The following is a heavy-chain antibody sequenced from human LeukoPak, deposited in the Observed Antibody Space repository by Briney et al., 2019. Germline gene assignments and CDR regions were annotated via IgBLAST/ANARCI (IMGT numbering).Heavy chain of an antibody. CDR1: GYTFTGYY. CDR3: ATYYYDSSGYVFGY. J-gene: IGHJ4*02. Sequence: GASVKVPCKASGYTFTGYYMHWVRQAPGQGLEWMGWINPNSGGTNYAQKFQGRVTMTRDTSISTAYMELSRLRSDDTAVYYCATYYYDSSGYVFGYWGQGTLVTVSS. V-gene: IGHV1-2*02. D-gene: IGHD3-22*01. CDR2: INPNSGGT.